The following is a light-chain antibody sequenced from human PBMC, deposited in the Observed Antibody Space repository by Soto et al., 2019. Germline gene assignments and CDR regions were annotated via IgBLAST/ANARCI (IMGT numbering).Light chain of an antibody. J-gene: IGKJ5*01. CDR1: QGISSY. Sequence: AIRMTQSPSSFSASTGDRVTITCRASQGISSYLAWYQQKPGKAPKLLIYAASTLQSGVPSRFSGSGSGTDFTLTLSCLQSEDFATYYCQQYYSYPLTFGQGTRLEIK. CDR3: QQYYSYPLT. CDR2: AAS. V-gene: IGKV1-8*01.